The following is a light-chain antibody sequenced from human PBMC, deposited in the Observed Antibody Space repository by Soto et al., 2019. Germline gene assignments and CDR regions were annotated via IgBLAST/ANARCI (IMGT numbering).Light chain of an antibody. V-gene: IGKV3-15*01. CDR3: QQYNNWPPLT. Sequence: MTQSPATLSVSPGERATLSCRASQFIGSNLAWYQQKPGEAPRLLMYDASSRATGIPARFSGSGSGTEFALTISSLQSEDFAICYCQQYNNWPPLTFGGGTKVEIK. J-gene: IGKJ4*01. CDR2: DAS. CDR1: QFIGSN.